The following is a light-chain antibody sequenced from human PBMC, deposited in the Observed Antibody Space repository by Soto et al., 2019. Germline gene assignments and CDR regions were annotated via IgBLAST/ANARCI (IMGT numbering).Light chain of an antibody. J-gene: IGKJ2*01. V-gene: IGKV1-33*01. CDR2: DAS. CDR3: QHYDNLPSYT. Sequence: DIQMTQSPSALSASVGDTVTITCQASQDITNSLNWYQQRPGKAPRVLIYDASNLKTGVPSRFSGSGSGTDFTFSINNLQPEDIATYYCQHYDNLPSYTFGQGTRLEIK. CDR1: QDITNS.